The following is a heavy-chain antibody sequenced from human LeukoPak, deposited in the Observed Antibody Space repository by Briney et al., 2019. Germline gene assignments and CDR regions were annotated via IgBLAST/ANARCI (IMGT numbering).Heavy chain of an antibody. Sequence: QAGGSLRLSCAASGFTFSSYGMHWVRQAPGKGLEWVAFIRYDGSNKYYADSVKGRFTISRDNSKNTLYLQMNSLRAEDTAVYYCARARMVVAATWPGLGYWGQGTLVTVSS. CDR3: ARARMVVAATWPGLGY. J-gene: IGHJ4*02. D-gene: IGHD2-15*01. CDR2: IRYDGSNK. CDR1: GFTFSSYG. V-gene: IGHV3-30*02.